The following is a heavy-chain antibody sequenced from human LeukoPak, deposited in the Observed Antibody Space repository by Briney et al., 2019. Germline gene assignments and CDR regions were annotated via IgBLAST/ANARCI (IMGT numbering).Heavy chain of an antibody. Sequence: GGSLRLSCAASGFTFSSYAMSWVHQAPGKGLEWVSAINGGGGGTYYADSVKGRFTISRDNSKNTLYLQMNSLRAEDTALYYCAKVANRSGWLFDYWGQGTLVTVSS. V-gene: IGHV3-23*01. D-gene: IGHD6-19*01. J-gene: IGHJ4*02. CDR2: INGGGGGT. CDR1: GFTFSSYA. CDR3: AKVANRSGWLFDY.